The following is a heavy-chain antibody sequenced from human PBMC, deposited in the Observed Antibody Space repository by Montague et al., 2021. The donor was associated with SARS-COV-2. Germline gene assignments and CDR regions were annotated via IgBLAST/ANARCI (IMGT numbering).Heavy chain of an antibody. D-gene: IGHD4-23*01. V-gene: IGHV4-34*01. CDR3: ARWDPQTLALIGLRGKSASDY. CDR2: INHSGST. CDR1: GGSFSGYY. Sequence: SETLSLTCAVYGGSFSGYYWTWIRQSPEKGLEWIAEINHSGSTNYNFDPSLRSRVTISVDTSKSQFSLTLTSVTAADTGVYYCARWDPQTLALIGLRGKSASDYWGQGTLVTVSS. J-gene: IGHJ4*02.